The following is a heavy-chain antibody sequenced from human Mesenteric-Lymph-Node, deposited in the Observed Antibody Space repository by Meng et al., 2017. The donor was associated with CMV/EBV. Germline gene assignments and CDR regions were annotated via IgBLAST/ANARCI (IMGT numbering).Heavy chain of an antibody. D-gene: IGHD6-13*01. CDR3: HVYSSSRPFDY. V-gene: IGHV1-18*01. CDR2: ISTYNGNT. Sequence: ASVKVSCKASGYTFTSHGISWVRQAPGQGLEWMGWISTYNGNTNYAQKLQGRVTMTTDTSTSTAYMELRSLRSDDTAVYYCHVYSSSRPFDYWGQGTLVTVSS. J-gene: IGHJ4*02. CDR1: GYTFTSHG.